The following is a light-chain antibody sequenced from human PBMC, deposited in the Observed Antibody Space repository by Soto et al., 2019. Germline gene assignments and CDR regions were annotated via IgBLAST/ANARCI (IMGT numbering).Light chain of an antibody. CDR1: QSVSNSY. CDR3: QHYGTSPTWT. V-gene: IGKV3-20*01. J-gene: IGKJ1*01. CDR2: GAS. Sequence: DIVLTQSPGTLSLSPGERATLSCRASQSVSNSYLAWYQQKPGQAPRLLIYGASSRATGIPDRFSGDGSGTDCTLTISRREPEDFVLYYCQHYGTSPTWTFGQGTNVEVK.